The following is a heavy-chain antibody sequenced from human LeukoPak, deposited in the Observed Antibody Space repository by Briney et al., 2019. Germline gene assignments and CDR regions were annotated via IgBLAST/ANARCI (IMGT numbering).Heavy chain of an antibody. CDR3: ARAPGGDAFDI. Sequence: SETLSLTCTVSGGSISSYSWSWIRQPPGKGLEWIGYIYHSGSTYYNPSLKSRVTISVDRSKNQFSLKLSSVTAADTAVYYCARAPGGDAFDIWGQGTMVTVSS. D-gene: IGHD4-23*01. V-gene: IGHV4-30-2*01. CDR2: IYHSGST. CDR1: GGSISSYS. J-gene: IGHJ3*02.